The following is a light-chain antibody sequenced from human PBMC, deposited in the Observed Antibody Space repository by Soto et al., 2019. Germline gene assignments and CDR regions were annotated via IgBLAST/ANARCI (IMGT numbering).Light chain of an antibody. CDR2: AAS. CDR3: QQYNSYPLT. J-gene: IGKJ5*01. V-gene: IGKV1-16*02. Sequence: DIQMTQSPSSLSASIGDRVTITCRASQGINNYLAWFQQKPGRAPKSLIYAASNLQSGVPSKFRGSGSGTDFTLTIDSLQPEDFATYYCQQYNSYPLTFGQGTRLEIK. CDR1: QGINNY.